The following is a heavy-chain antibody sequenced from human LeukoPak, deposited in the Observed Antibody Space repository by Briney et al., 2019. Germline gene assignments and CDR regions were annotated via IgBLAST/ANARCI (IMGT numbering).Heavy chain of an antibody. V-gene: IGHV4-59*08. J-gene: IGHJ4*02. Sequence: SETLSLTCSVSGVSICIFFWPWLRQPPGKGLEWIGYIYSSGSTYYNPSLKSRVTISVDTSKNRFSLKLSTVTAADTAVYYSARRAAAAPRFEYTGQGTLVTVSS. CDR3: ARRAAAAPRFEY. CDR1: GVSICIFF. CDR2: IYSSGST. D-gene: IGHD6-25*01.